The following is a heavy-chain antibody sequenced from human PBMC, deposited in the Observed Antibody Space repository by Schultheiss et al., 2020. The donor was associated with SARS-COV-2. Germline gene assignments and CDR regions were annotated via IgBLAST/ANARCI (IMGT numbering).Heavy chain of an antibody. CDR1: GFTFSSYS. Sequence: GGSLRLSCAASGFTFSSYSMNWVRQAPGKGLEWVSYISSSSSTIYYADSVKGRFTISRDNAKNSLYLQMNSLRAEDTAVYYCARGGDSSSWPRYYYYYYMDVWGKGTTVTVSS. CDR2: ISSSSSTI. V-gene: IGHV3-48*04. CDR3: ARGGDSSSWPRYYYYYYMDV. D-gene: IGHD6-13*01. J-gene: IGHJ6*03.